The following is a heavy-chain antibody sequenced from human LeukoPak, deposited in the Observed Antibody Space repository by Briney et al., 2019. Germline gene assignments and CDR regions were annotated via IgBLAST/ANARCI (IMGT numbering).Heavy chain of an antibody. D-gene: IGHD1-14*01. CDR3: ARKQVEPDRYFDY. CDR2: INTDTGNP. J-gene: IGHJ4*02. V-gene: IGHV7-4-1*02. Sequence: ASVKVSCKASGYTFTTYFLNWVRQAPGQGLEWMGWINTDTGNPTYAQGFTGRFVFSLDTSVSTAFLQISSLEAEDTAIYYCARKQVEPDRYFDYWGQGSLVTVSS. CDR1: GYTFTTYF.